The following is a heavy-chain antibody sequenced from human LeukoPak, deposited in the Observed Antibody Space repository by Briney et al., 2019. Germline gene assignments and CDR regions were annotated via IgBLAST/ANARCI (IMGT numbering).Heavy chain of an antibody. CDR3: ARATMVRGVIIGYYGMDV. CDR2: ISAYNGNT. J-gene: IGHJ6*02. CDR1: GYTFTSYG. D-gene: IGHD3-10*01. V-gene: IGHV1-18*01. Sequence: ASVKVSCKASGYTFTSYGISWVRQAPGQGLEWMGWISAYNGNTNYAQKLQGRVTVTTDTSTSTAYMELRSLRSDDTAVYYCARATMVRGVIIGYYGMDVWGQGTTVTVSS.